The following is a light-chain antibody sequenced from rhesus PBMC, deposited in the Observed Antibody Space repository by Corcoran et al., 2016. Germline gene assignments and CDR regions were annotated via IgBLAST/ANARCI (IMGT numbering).Light chain of an antibody. Sequence: DIQMTQSPSSLSASVGDTVTITCQASQGISKYLAWYQQKQGKAPKLLIYDASTLQSGVPSRFRGSGSRTECTLTISSRQPEDVANYYWQQHNSYPLTFGGGTKVELK. CDR3: QQHNSYPLT. CDR1: QGISKY. V-gene: IGKV1-25*01. J-gene: IGKJ4*01. CDR2: DAS.